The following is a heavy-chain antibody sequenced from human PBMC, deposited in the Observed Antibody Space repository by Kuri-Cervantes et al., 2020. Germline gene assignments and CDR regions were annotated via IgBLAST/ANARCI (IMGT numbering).Heavy chain of an antibody. CDR3: ARDRGYYGSGNYFDY. J-gene: IGHJ4*02. V-gene: IGHV3-21*01. Sequence: GGSLRLSCAASGFTFSSCSMNWVRQAPGKGLEWVSSISSSSSYIYYADSVKGRFTISRDNAKNSLYLQMNSLRAEDTAVYYCARDRGYYGSGNYFDYWGQGTLVTVSS. CDR2: ISSSSSYI. CDR1: GFTFSSCS. D-gene: IGHD3-10*01.